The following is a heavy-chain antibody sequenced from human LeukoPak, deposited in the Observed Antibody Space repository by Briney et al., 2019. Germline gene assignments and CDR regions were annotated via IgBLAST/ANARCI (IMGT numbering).Heavy chain of an antibody. CDR3: ARDYGDS. CDR1: GYTXTAYY. V-gene: IGHV1-2*02. Sequence: ASVKVSCKASGYTXTAYYIHWVRQAPGQGLEWLAWINPNSGGTSYAQKFQGRVTITWDTSINTAYMELSSLRSDDTAVYYCARDYGDSWGQGTLVTVSS. D-gene: IGHD4-17*01. J-gene: IGHJ4*02. CDR2: INPNSGGT.